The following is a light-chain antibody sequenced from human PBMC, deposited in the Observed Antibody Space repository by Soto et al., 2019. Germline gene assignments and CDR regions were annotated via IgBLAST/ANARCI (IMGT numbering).Light chain of an antibody. CDR2: EVS. Sequence: QSVLTQPASVSGSPGQSITISCTGTSSDVGGYNYVSWYQQHPGKAPKLMIYEVSNRPSGVSHRFSGSRSGNTASLTISGLQAEDEADYHCCSYTGNTTPVFGGGTKLTVL. CDR1: SSDVGGYNY. J-gene: IGLJ3*02. V-gene: IGLV2-14*01. CDR3: CSYTGNTTPV.